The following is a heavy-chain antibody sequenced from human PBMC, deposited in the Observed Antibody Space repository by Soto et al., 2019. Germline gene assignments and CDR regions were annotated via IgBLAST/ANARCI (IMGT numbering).Heavy chain of an antibody. Sequence: QVQLQQSGPGLVKPSQTLSLTCAISGDSVSSNDATWDWIRQSPSRGLEWLGRTYYRPKWSNDYAVSVKGRXTXNXXTSNNQPSLHLNSVTPDDTAVYYCARLIGDSWLDSWGQGTLVTVSS. CDR1: GDSVSSNDAT. CDR3: ARLIGDSWLDS. V-gene: IGHV6-1*01. J-gene: IGHJ5*01. D-gene: IGHD3-16*01. CDR2: TYYRPKWSN.